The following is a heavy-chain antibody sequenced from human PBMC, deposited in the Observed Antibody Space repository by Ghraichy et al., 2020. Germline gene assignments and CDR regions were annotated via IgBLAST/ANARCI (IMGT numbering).Heavy chain of an antibody. CDR3: AKDAVSVHMLTGSHMGTVDY. Sequence: GGSLRLSCAASGFTFSSYAMSWVRQAPGKGLEWVSAISGSGGSTYYADSVKGRFTISRDNSKHTLYLQMNSLRAEDTAVYYCAKDAVSVHMLTGSHMGTVDYWGQGTLVTVSS. V-gene: IGHV3-23*01. CDR1: GFTFSSYA. D-gene: IGHD3-9*01. CDR2: ISGSGGST. J-gene: IGHJ4*02.